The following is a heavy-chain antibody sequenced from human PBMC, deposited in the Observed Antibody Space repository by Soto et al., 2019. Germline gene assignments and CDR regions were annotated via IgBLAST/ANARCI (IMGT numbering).Heavy chain of an antibody. CDR3: GKGRASDCPGCTQDY. D-gene: IGHD2-21*02. V-gene: IGHV3-23*01. J-gene: IGHJ4*02. CDR1: AFTFSSYA. CDR2: VSGSGDST. Sequence: EVQLLESGGGLVQPGGSLRLSCAASAFTFSSYAMGWVRQAPGTGLAWVSAVSGSGDSTYYADSVKGRFTISRDNSKNPLYLQMNSLRAEDTAVYYCGKGRASDCPGCTQDYWGQGTLVTVSS.